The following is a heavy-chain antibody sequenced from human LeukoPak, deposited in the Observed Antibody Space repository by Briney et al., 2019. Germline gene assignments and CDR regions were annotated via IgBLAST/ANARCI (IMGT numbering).Heavy chain of an antibody. CDR1: GFTFSSYG. J-gene: IGHJ4*02. V-gene: IGHV3-33*01. CDR3: ARGYSSSWFPFDY. CDR2: IWYDGSNK. Sequence: GRSLRLSCAASGFTFSSYGMHWVRQAPGKGLEWVAVIWYDGSNKYYADSVKGRFTISRDNSKNTLYLQMNRLRAEDTAVYYCARGYSSSWFPFDYWGQGTLVTVSS. D-gene: IGHD6-13*01.